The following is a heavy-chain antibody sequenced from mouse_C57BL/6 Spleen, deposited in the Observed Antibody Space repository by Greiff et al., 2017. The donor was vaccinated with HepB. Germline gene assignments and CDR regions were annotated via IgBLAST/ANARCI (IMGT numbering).Heavy chain of an antibody. Sequence: DVHLVESGGGLVQPGGSLSLSCAASGFTFTDYYMSWVRQPPGKALEWLGFIRNKANGYTTEYSASVKGRFTISRDNSQSILYLQMNALRAEDSATYYCARIYSYYFDYWGQGTTLTVSS. CDR3: ARIYSYYFDY. V-gene: IGHV7-3*01. CDR2: IRNKANGYTT. D-gene: IGHD2-1*01. J-gene: IGHJ2*01. CDR1: GFTFTDYY.